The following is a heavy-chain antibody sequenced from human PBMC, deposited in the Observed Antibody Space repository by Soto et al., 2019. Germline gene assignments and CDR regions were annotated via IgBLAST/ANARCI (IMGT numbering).Heavy chain of an antibody. D-gene: IGHD2-21*02. Sequence: SETLSLTSTVPGSSISGYYWSWMRHPPGKGLEWIGYMYNTGSTVYNPSFKSRVTISVDTSKNQFSLKLNSVTAADTAVYYCARDLWGYCGTDCYPLDVWGQGTTVT. CDR1: GSSISGYY. CDR3: ARDLWGYCGTDCYPLDV. V-gene: IGHV4-59*01. CDR2: MYNTGST. J-gene: IGHJ6*02.